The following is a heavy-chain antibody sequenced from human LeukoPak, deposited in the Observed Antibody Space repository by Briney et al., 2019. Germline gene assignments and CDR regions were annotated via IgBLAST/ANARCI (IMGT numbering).Heavy chain of an antibody. J-gene: IGHJ6*03. CDR1: GGSISTSNYY. D-gene: IGHD4-11*01. Sequence: PSETLSLTCTVSGGSISTSNYYWGWVRQPPGKGLEWIGNIFYSGSTYYSPSLKSRVTISLDTSRNQFSLKLNSVTAADTGVYYCARGDSNSLEYLYYMDVWGKGTTVTVSS. CDR3: ARGDSNSLEYLYYMDV. CDR2: IFYSGST. V-gene: IGHV4-39*07.